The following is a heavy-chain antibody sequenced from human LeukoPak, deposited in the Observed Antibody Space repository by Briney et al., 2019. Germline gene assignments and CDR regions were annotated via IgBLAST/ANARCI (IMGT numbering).Heavy chain of an antibody. CDR2: IYYSGST. J-gene: IGHJ6*03. CDR3: ARGRVSSSTWYSTYYYFFYMDF. CDR1: GGSISSYY. Sequence: SETLSLTRTVSGGSISSYYWSWIRQPPGKGLEWIGHIYYSGSTNYNPSLKSRVTISVDTSKNQFSLKLSSVTAADTAVYYCARGRVSSSTWYSTYYYFFYMDFWGKGTTVTVSS. D-gene: IGHD4-11*01. V-gene: IGHV4-59*01.